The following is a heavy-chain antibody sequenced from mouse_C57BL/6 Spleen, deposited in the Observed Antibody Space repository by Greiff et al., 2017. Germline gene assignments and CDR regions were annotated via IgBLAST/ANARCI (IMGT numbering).Heavy chain of an antibody. Sequence: EVKVVESGGGLVKPGGSLKLSCAASGFTFSSYTMSWVRQTPEKRLEWVATISGGGGNTYYPDSVKGRFTISRDNAKNTLYLQMSSLRSEDTALYYCARQGYLLFDYWGQGTTLTVSS. D-gene: IGHD2-2*01. CDR3: ARQGYLLFDY. CDR1: GFTFSSYT. V-gene: IGHV5-9*01. J-gene: IGHJ2*01. CDR2: ISGGGGNT.